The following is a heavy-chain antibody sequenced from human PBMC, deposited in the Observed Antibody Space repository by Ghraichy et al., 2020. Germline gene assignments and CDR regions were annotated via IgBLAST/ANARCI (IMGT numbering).Heavy chain of an antibody. CDR1: GFTFSSYS. J-gene: IGHJ4*02. V-gene: IGHV3-48*02. CDR3: ARPNREYYDFWSGYYRN. CDR2: ISSSSSTI. Sequence: GGSLRLSCAASGFTFSSYSMSWVRQAPGKGLEWVSYISSSSSTIYYADSVKGRFTFSRDNAKNSLHLQMNSLRDEDTAVYYCARPNREYYDFWSGYYRNWGQGTLVTVSS. D-gene: IGHD3-3*01.